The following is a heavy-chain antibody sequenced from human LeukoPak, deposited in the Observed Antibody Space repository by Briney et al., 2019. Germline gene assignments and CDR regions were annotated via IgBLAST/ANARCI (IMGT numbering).Heavy chain of an antibody. Sequence: PGGSLRLSCAASGFTFSSYGMHWVRQAPGEGLEWVAVIWYDRSNKYYADSVKGRFTISRDNSKNTLYLQMDSLRAGDTGVYFCAKRVVVRNDNWFDPWGEGALVTVSS. CDR2: IWYDRSNK. CDR1: GFTFSSYG. D-gene: IGHD2-15*01. CDR3: AKRVVVRNDNWFDP. J-gene: IGHJ5*02. V-gene: IGHV3-33*06.